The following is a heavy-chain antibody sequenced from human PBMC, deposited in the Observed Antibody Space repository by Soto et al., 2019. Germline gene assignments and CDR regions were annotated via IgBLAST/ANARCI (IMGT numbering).Heavy chain of an antibody. D-gene: IGHD5-18*01. CDR1: GGTFSTYA. Sequence: QVQLVQSGAEVKKPESSVKVSCKAPGGTFSTYAISWVRQAPGQGLEWMGGIIPMFGTANYAQRFQDRVTINAVDSMYSDWLELISLRCEATAVYFCVSGIHLWPGRINNGYSGWGQGTLVTVSS. J-gene: IGHJ4*02. CDR3: VSGIHLWPGRINNGYSG. V-gene: IGHV1-69*12. CDR2: IIPMFGTA.